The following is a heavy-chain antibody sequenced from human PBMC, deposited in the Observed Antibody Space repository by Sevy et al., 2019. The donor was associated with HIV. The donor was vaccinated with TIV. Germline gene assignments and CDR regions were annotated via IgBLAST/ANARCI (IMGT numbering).Heavy chain of an antibody. CDR2: ISYDDSHK. J-gene: IGHJ5*02. CDR1: AFTFSTYA. D-gene: IGHD6-13*01. Sequence: GGSLRLSCAASAFTFSTYAMHWVRQAPGKGLEWVAVISYDDSHKYYADSVKGRFTISRDESKSSLYLQMNTLRAEDTAVYYCARDAGYSVNWYPRFDPWGQGTLVTVSS. V-gene: IGHV3-30*03. CDR3: ARDAGYSVNWYPRFDP.